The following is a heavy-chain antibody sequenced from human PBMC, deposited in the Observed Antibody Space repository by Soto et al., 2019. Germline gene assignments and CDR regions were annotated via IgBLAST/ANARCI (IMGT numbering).Heavy chain of an antibody. Sequence: ETLSLTCTVSGGSISSYHWTWIRQAPGKGLEWIGNIYYSGTTNYNPSLKSRVTISIDTSKKQFSLKLSSVTAADTAVYYCARHRGMGLFDYWGQGTLVTVSS. CDR2: IYYSGTT. D-gene: IGHD2-8*01. CDR3: ARHRGMGLFDY. CDR1: GGSISSYH. V-gene: IGHV4-59*08. J-gene: IGHJ4*02.